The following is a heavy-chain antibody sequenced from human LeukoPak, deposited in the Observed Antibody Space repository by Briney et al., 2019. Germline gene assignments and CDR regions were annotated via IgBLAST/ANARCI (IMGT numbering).Heavy chain of an antibody. CDR2: ISSSSSTI. V-gene: IGHV3-48*02. CDR3: ARLYVWGSSRTFDY. CDR1: GFTFSHHW. Sequence: GGSLRLSCAASGFTFSHHWMHWVRQAPGKGLEWVSYISSSSSTIYYADSVKGRFTISRDNAKNSLYLQMNSLRDEDTAVYYCARLYVWGSSRTFDYWGQGTLVTVSS. D-gene: IGHD3-16*02. J-gene: IGHJ4*02.